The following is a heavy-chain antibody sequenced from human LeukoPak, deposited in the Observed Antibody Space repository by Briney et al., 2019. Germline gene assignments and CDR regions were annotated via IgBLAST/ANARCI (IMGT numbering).Heavy chain of an antibody. Sequence: ASVKVSCKASGYTFTSYGISWVRQAPGQGLEWVAWISAYNSNKNSAEKFQGRVTMTIDTSTSTAYMELRSLKSDDMAVYYCVRHIKPAGPWDGMDVWGQGTTVIVSS. V-gene: IGHV1-18*03. J-gene: IGHJ6*02. D-gene: IGHD1-26*01. CDR2: ISAYNSNK. CDR3: VRHIKPAGPWDGMDV. CDR1: GYTFTSYG.